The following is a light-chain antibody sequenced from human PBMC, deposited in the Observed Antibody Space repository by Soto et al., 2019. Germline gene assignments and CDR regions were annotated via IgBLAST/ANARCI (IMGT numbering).Light chain of an antibody. J-gene: IGKJ2*01. Sequence: EIVLTQSPATLSLSPGERPTLSCRASQSVTSYLAWYQQKPGQAPRLLIYDASNRATGIPARFSGSGSGTDFTLPISSLEPEDFAVYYCHQRSNWPYTFGQGTKLEIK. V-gene: IGKV3-11*01. CDR1: QSVTSY. CDR2: DAS. CDR3: HQRSNWPYT.